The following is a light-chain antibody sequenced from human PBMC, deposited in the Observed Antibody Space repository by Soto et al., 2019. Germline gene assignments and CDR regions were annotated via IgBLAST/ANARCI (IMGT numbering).Light chain of an antibody. CDR1: SSNIGAGYD. J-gene: IGLJ2*01. V-gene: IGLV1-40*01. CDR2: GNS. Sequence: QSVLTQPPSVSGAPGQRFTLSCTGSSSNIGAGYDVHWYQQLPGTAPKLLIYGNSNRPSGVPDRFSGSKSGTSASLAITGLQAEDEADYYCQSYDSSLSGHVVFGGGTKLTVL. CDR3: QSYDSSLSGHVV.